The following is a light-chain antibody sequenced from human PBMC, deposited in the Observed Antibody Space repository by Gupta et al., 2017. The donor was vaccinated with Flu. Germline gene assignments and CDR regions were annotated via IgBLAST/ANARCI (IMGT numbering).Light chain of an antibody. CDR1: SSDVGGYNF. V-gene: IGLV2-8*01. J-gene: IGLJ2*01. Sequence: RAVTISCTGTSSDVGGYNFVSWYQQHPGKAPKLMISEVTKRPSGVPDRFSGSKSGDTASLTVSGLQAEDEADYYCSSYAGSNQWVFGGGTKVTVL. CDR2: EVT. CDR3: SSYAGSNQWV.